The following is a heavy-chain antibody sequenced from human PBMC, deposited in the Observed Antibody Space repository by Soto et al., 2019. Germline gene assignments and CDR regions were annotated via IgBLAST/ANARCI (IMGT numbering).Heavy chain of an antibody. CDR2: FYSGST. J-gene: IGHJ6*02. D-gene: IGHD2-15*01. V-gene: IGHV4-39*01. Sequence: SETLSLTCIVSGASISSRSSYWGWIRQPPGKGLEWVGTFYSGSTYNNPSLKSRVTISVDTSKNQFSLKLSSVAAEDTAVYYCARVVVVVVAATTNYYYGMDVWGQGTTVTVSS. CDR1: GASISSRSSY. CDR3: ARVVVVVVAATTNYYYGMDV.